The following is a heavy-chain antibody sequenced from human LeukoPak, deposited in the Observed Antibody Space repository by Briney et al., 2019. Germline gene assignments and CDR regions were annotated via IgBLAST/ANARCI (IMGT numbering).Heavy chain of an antibody. CDR2: ISKSGTTV. V-gene: IGHV3-11*01. J-gene: IGHJ4*02. CDR3: AAGVALDY. Sequence: PGGPLRLSCTASGLNFSVYYMTWIRHAPGNGLEWLSHISKSGTTVYYADSVEGRFTIARDSAKNSLYLHMNSLRAEDTAVYYCAAGVALDYWGQGALVTVSS. D-gene: IGHD3-3*01. CDR1: GLNFSVYY.